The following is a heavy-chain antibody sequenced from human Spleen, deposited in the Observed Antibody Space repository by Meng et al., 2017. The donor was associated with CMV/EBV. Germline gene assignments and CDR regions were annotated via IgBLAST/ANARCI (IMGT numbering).Heavy chain of an antibody. CDR1: GGTFSSYA. D-gene: IGHD2-21*01. J-gene: IGHJ6*02. CDR2: IIPIFGTA. V-gene: IGHV1-69*05. Sequence: SVKVSCKASGGTFSSYAISWVRQAPGQGLEWMGGIIPIFGTANYARKFQGRVTITTDESTSTAYMELSSLRSEDTAVYYCARQNCGGDCYFRYYYYGMDVWGQGTTVTVSS. CDR3: ARQNCGGDCYFRYYYYGMDV.